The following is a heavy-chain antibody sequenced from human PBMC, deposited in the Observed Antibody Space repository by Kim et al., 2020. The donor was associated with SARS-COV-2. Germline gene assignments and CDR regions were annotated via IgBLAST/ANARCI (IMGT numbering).Heavy chain of an antibody. D-gene: IGHD2-2*01. CDR1: GYTFTDCD. CDR2: INAYNGNT. V-gene: IGHV1-18*01. Sequence: ASVKVSCKASGYTFTDCDIHWVRQAPGQGLEWMGWINAYNGNTNYAQKLQGRVTMTTDTSTTTAYMELSRLRSDDTAMYYCARSYWNIIWGSISYSCDYWGQGTLVTVSS. CDR3: ARSYWNIIWGSISYSCDY. J-gene: IGHJ4*02.